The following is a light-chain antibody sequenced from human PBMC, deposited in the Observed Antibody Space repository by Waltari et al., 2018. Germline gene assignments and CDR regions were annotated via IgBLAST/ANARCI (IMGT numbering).Light chain of an antibody. CDR1: QTVISSY. CDR2: ETS. Sequence: EIVLTQSPGTLSLSPGERVTLSCRASQTVISSYLAWYQQKPGQAPRLLIYETSSRATGIPDRFSGSRSGTDFTLTIRRLEPEDAAVYYCQQYGSTPRYTFGQGTKLEIK. V-gene: IGKV3-20*01. J-gene: IGKJ2*01. CDR3: QQYGSTPRYT.